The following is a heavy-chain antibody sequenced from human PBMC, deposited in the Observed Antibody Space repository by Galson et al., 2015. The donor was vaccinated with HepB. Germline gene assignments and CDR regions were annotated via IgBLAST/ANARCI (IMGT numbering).Heavy chain of an antibody. CDR3: AREGTLAARRLDY. CDR1: GGTFSSYA. Sequence: SVKVSCKASGGTFSSYAISWVRQAPGQGLEWMGGIIPIFGTANYAQKFQGRVTITADESTSTAYMELSSLRSEDTAVYYCAREGTLAARRLDYWGQGTLVTVSS. J-gene: IGHJ4*02. CDR2: IIPIFGTA. V-gene: IGHV1-69*13. D-gene: IGHD6-6*01.